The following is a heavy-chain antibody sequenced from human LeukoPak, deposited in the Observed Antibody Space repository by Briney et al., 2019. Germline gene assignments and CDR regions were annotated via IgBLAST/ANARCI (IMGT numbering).Heavy chain of an antibody. V-gene: IGHV4-34*01. CDR3: ARRLPVYYYGSGYAGLMDV. D-gene: IGHD3-10*01. J-gene: IGHJ6*03. Sequence: PSETLSLTCAVYGGSFSGYYWSWIRQPPGKGLEWIGEINHSGSTNYNPSLKSRVTISVDTSENQFSLKLSSVTAADTAVYYCARRLPVYYYGSGYAGLMDVWGKGTTVTISS. CDR2: INHSGST. CDR1: GGSFSGYY.